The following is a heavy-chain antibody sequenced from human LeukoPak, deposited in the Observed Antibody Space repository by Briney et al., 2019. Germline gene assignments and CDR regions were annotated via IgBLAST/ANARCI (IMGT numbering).Heavy chain of an antibody. V-gene: IGHV1-18*01. CDR2: ISAYNGNT. CDR1: GYTFTSYG. D-gene: IGHD6-13*01. J-gene: IGHJ4*02. Sequence: GASVKVSCKASGYTFTSYGISWVRQAPGQGLEWMGWISAYNGNTNYAQKLQGRVTMTTDTSTSTAYMELRSLRSDDTAVYYCARAVLRRGPRYSSSWQSFDYWGQGTPVTVSS. CDR3: ARAVLRRGPRYSSSWQSFDY.